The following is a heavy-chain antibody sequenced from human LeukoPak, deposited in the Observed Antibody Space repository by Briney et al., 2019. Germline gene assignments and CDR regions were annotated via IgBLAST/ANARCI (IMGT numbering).Heavy chain of an antibody. CDR2: ISYDGSNK. V-gene: IGHV3-30*18. CDR3: AKGLADPIVVVPADAFDI. CDR1: GFTFSSYG. Sequence: VQPGRSLRLSCAASGFTFSSYGMHWVRQAPGKGLEWVAVISYDGSNKYYADSVKGRFTISRDNSKNTLYLQMNSLRAEDTAVYYCAKGLADPIVVVPADAFDIWGQGTMVTVSS. D-gene: IGHD2-2*01. J-gene: IGHJ3*02.